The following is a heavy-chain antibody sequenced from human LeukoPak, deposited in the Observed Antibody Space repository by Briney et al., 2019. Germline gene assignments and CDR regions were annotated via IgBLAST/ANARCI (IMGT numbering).Heavy chain of an antibody. Sequence: GGSLRLSCAASGFTLSTNYMSWVRRAPGEGLEWVSLIYSASSTYYADSVKGRFTISRDNSKNTLYLQMNSLRAEDTAMYYCARDLASSTGWEFDYWGQGTLVTVSS. CDR3: ARDLASSTGWEFDY. V-gene: IGHV3-53*01. CDR2: IYSASST. D-gene: IGHD6-19*01. J-gene: IGHJ4*02. CDR1: GFTLSTNY.